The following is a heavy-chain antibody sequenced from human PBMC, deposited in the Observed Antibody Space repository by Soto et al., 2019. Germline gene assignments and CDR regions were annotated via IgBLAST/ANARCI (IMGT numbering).Heavy chain of an antibody. V-gene: IGHV1-69*13. J-gene: IGHJ1*01. CDR2: IIPLLGIT. CDR1: GGTFSGYA. Sequence: ASVKVSCKASGGTFSGYAINWVRQAPGQGLEWMGGIIPLLGITDYGQKFQGRITIAADESTGTAYMDLRGLRSEDTAVYYCARDPRRITGTTSSEDFQHWGQGTLVTVSS. CDR3: ARDPRRITGTTSSEDFQH. D-gene: IGHD1-20*01.